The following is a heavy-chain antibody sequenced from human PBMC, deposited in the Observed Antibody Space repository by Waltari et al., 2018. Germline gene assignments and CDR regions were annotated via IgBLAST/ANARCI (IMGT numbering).Heavy chain of an antibody. D-gene: IGHD2-2*01. CDR1: GGTFSSYA. CDR2: SIPIFGKA. J-gene: IGHJ6*02. CDR3: ARCGLAVVPAAYYYYYGMDV. Sequence: QVQLVQSGAEVKKPGSSVKVSCKASGGTFSSYAISWVRQAPGQGLEWMGGSIPIFGKANYAQKFQGRVTITADESTSTAYMGLSSLRSEDTAVYYCARCGLAVVPAAYYYYYGMDVWGQGTTVTVSS. V-gene: IGHV1-69*01.